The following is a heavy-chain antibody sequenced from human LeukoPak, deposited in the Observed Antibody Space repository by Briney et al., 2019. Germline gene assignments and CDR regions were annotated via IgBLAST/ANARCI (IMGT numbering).Heavy chain of an antibody. CDR1: GFTFSPCG. V-gene: IGHV3-30*02. CDR3: AKDLTNWNDGTYFDY. Sequence: GGSLRLSCAASGFTFSPCGMHWVRQAPGKGLEWVAFIRYDGNNKYYSDSVKGRFTISRDNSKNTLYLQMNSLRAEDTAMYFCAKDLTNWNDGTYFDYWGQGTLVTVSS. CDR2: IRYDGNNK. J-gene: IGHJ4*02. D-gene: IGHD1-1*01.